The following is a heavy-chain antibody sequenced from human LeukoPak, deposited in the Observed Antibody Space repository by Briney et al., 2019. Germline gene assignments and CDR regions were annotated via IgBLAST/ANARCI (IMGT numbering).Heavy chain of an antibody. CDR1: GFTLSSYA. CDR3: AKDRGYCSSTSCYSDY. CDR2: ISGSGGST. V-gene: IGHV3-23*01. J-gene: IGHJ4*02. Sequence: QSGGSLRLSCAASGFTLSSYAMSWVRQAPGKGLEWVSAISGSGGSTYYADSVKGRFTISRDNSKNTLYLQMNSLRAEDTAVYYCAKDRGYCSSTSCYSDYWGQGTLVTVSS. D-gene: IGHD2-2*02.